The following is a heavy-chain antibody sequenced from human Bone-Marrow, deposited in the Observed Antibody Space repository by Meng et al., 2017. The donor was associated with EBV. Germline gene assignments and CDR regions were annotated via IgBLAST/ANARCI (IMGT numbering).Heavy chain of an antibody. Sequence: QVQVVPSGPEVKKPGSSVKVSCKTSGGAFSRSAISWVRQAPGQGLEWMGGLLPILGAPNYAETFQDRVTITADESTSTAYMELSSLTSEDTAVYYCARESGRGYTPDYWGQGTLVTRLL. CDR1: GGAFSRSA. D-gene: IGHD3-10*01. CDR2: LLPILGAP. V-gene: IGHV1-69*01. J-gene: IGHJ4*02. CDR3: ARESGRGYTPDY.